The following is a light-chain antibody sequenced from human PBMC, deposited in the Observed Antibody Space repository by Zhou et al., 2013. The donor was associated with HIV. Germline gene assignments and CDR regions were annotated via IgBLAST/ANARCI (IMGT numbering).Light chain of an antibody. Sequence: DIQMTQSPSSLSASVGGRVTITCRASQGISNSLAWYQQKPGKAPKLLLYGASRLETGVPSRFSGSGSGTDYTLTISSLQPEDFATYYCQQAQSFPYTFGQGTKLEI. CDR3: QQAQSFPYT. J-gene: IGKJ2*01. CDR1: QGISNS. V-gene: IGKV1-NL1*01. CDR2: GAS.